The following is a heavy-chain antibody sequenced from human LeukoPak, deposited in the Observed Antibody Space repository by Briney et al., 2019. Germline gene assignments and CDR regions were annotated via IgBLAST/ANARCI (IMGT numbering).Heavy chain of an antibody. J-gene: IGHJ4*02. CDR1: GFTFSSYW. Sequence: GGSLRLSCGASGFTFSSYWMSWVRQAPGKGLEWVANINQDGSEKYYVDSVKGRFTISRDNAKNSLYLQMNSLRADDTAVYYCGNEGAYTSSSPTGYWGQGTLVTVSS. CDR3: GNEGAYTSSSPTGY. D-gene: IGHD6-6*01. CDR2: INQDGSEK. V-gene: IGHV3-7*01.